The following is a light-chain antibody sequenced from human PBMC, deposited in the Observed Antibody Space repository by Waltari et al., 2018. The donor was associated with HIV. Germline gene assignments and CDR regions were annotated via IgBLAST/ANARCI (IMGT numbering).Light chain of an antibody. CDR3: QSYDNSLSNVV. CDR1: NSNIGAGYD. CDR2: DNR. J-gene: IGLJ2*01. V-gene: IGLV1-40*01. Sequence: QSVLTQPPSVSGAPGQRVTISCTGSNSNIGAGYDAHWYQQLPGSAPKLLMFDNRKRPSGVPDRFSGSKSGTSASLVITGLQAADEAVYYGQSYDNSLSNVVFGGGTKLIVL.